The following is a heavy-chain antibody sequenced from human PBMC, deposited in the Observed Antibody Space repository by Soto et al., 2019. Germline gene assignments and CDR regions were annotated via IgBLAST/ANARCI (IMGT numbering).Heavy chain of an antibody. CDR1: GFTFSSYW. CDR2: INSDGSST. Sequence: GGSQRLSCAASGFTFSSYWMHWVRPAPGKGLVWVSRINSDGSSTSYEDSVKGRFTISRDNSKNTLYLQMNSLRAEDTAVYYCAKNGPSSSRPGLDYWGQGTLGTGPS. V-gene: IGHV3-74*01. J-gene: IGHJ4*02. D-gene: IGHD6-13*01. CDR3: AKNGPSSSRPGLDY.